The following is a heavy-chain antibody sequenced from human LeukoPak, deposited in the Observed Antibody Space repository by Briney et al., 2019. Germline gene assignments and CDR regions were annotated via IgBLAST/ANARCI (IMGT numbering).Heavy chain of an antibody. J-gene: IGHJ5*02. CDR2: IKQDGSEK. CDR1: GFTFSSYW. V-gene: IGHV3-7*03. D-gene: IGHD2-2*01. Sequence: GGSLRLSCAASGFTFSSYWMSWVRQAPGKGLEWVANIKQDGSEKYYVDSVKGRFTISRDNAKNSLYLQMNSLRAEDTAVYYCAKAWLGNQLPPSWFDPWGQGTLVTVSS. CDR3: AKAWLGNQLPPSWFDP.